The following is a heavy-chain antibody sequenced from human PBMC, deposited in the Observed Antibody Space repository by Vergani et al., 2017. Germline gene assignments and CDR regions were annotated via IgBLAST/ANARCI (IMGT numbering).Heavy chain of an antibody. J-gene: IGHJ3*02. CDR2: IIPIFGTA. D-gene: IGHD1-14*01. CDR1: GGTFSSYA. CDR3: ARDFGLGYDRYDAFDI. V-gene: IGHV1-69*18. Sequence: QVQLVQSGAEVKKPGSSVKVSCKASGGTFSSYAISWVRQAPGQGLEWMGRIIPIFGTANYAQKFQGRVTITADESTSTAYMELRSLRSDDTAVYYCARDFGLGYDRYDAFDIWGQGTMVTVSS.